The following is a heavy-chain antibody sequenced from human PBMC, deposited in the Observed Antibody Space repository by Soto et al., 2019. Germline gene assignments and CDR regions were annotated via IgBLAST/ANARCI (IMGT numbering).Heavy chain of an antibody. CDR1: RYTFTSYY. D-gene: IGHD3-22*01. CDR2: INPSGGST. Sequence: ASVKVSCKASRYTFTSYYMHWVRQAPGQGLEWMGIINPSGGSTSYAQKFQGRVTMTRDTSTSTVYMELSSLRSEDTAVYYCARPGHSSGYYYRVDAFDIWGQGTMVTVSS. J-gene: IGHJ3*02. V-gene: IGHV1-46*01. CDR3: ARPGHSSGYYYRVDAFDI.